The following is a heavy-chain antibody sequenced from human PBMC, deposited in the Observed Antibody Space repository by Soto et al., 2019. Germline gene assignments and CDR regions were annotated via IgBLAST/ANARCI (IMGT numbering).Heavy chain of an antibody. CDR3: ASLSGGRFLDKGDY. CDR2: INHVGSP. Sequence: QVQLHQWGAGLLKPSEILSLTCAVYNGSFMGYYWTWVRQPPGKGLEWIGEINHVGSPNYNPSLKSRVVISIDTSKQQFSLRLNSLTAADTAVYSCASLSGGRFLDKGDYWGQGIQVTVSS. D-gene: IGHD3-3*01. CDR1: NGSFMGYY. V-gene: IGHV4-34*01. J-gene: IGHJ4*02.